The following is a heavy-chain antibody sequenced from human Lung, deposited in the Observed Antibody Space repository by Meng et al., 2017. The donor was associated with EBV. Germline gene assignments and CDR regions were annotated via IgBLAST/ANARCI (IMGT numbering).Heavy chain of an antibody. CDR2: INTNTGNP. CDR1: GDTFTSYA. V-gene: IGHV7-4-1*02. D-gene: IGHD6-19*01. CDR3: ARDKIAVAGITGDY. J-gene: IGHJ4*02. Sequence: QGEMVQSSSELKKPGASVKVSSTASGDTFTSYAMNWVRQAPGQGLEWMGWINTNTGNPTYAQGFTGRFVFSLDTSVSTAYLQISSLKAEDTAVYYCARDKIAVAGITGDYWGQGTLVTVSS.